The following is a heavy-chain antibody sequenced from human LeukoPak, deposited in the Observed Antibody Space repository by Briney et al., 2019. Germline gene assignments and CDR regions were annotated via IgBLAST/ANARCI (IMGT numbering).Heavy chain of an antibody. CDR2: ISSSSSTT. CDR1: GFTFSGYS. Sequence: GGSLRLSCAASGFTFSGYSMNWVRQAPGKGLEWVSYISSSSSTTYYADSVKGRFTISRDNAKNSLYLQMNSLRAEDTAVYYCARGPGSTGWYFFLDYWGQGTLVTVSS. J-gene: IGHJ4*02. CDR3: ARGPGSTGWYFFLDY. V-gene: IGHV3-48*01. D-gene: IGHD6-19*01.